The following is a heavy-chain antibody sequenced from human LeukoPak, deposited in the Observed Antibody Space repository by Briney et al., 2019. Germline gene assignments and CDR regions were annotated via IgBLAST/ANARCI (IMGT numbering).Heavy chain of an antibody. CDR2: VHNSWNT. CDR1: GGSISSGDYC. Sequence: SQTLSLTCTVSGGSISSGDYCWTWVRQHPGKGLEWVGYVHNSWNTYYNPSLKSRVTISVDTSRNHFSLKLTSVTAADTAVYYCARGFLDVVATTDRPEGLDFRGQGTLVTVSS. V-gene: IGHV4-31*03. CDR3: ARGFLDVVATTDRPEGLDF. J-gene: IGHJ4*02. D-gene: IGHD5-12*01.